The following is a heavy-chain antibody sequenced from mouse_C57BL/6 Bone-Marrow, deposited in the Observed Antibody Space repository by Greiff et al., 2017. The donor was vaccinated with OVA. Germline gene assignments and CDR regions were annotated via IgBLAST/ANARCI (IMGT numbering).Heavy chain of an antibody. J-gene: IGHJ3*01. V-gene: IGHV1-82*01. CDR2: IYPGDGDT. D-gene: IGHD2-1*01. CDR3: ARSGGNYGFAD. CDR1: GYAFSSSW. Sequence: SGPELVKPGASVKISCKASGYAFSSSWMNWVKQRPGKGLEWIGRIYPGDGDTNYNGKFKGKATLTADKSSSTAYMQLSSLTSEDSAVYFCARSGGNYGFADWGQGTLVTVSA.